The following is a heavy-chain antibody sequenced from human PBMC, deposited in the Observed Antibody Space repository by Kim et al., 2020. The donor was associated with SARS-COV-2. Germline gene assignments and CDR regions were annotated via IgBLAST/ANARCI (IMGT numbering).Heavy chain of an antibody. J-gene: IGHJ4*02. D-gene: IGHD3-22*01. V-gene: IGHV2-70*13. CDR2: IDWDDDK. CDR3: ARTPRSDKSGFDY. CDR1: GFSLRTSGMC. Sequence: SGPTLVNPTQTLTLTCAFSGFSLRTSGMCVSWIRQPPGKALEWLALIDWDDDKYYSTSLKTRLTISKDTSKNQVVLTMTNVDPVDTASYYCARTPRSDKSGFDYWGQGIMVTVSS.